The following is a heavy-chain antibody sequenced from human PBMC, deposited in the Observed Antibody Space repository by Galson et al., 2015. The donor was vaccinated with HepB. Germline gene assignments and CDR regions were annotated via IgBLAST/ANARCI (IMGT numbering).Heavy chain of an antibody. Sequence: SLRLSCAASGFTFSSYSMNWVRQAPGKGLEWVSYISSSSSTIYYADSVKGRFTISRDNAKNSLYLQMNSLRAEDTAVYYCARGSPRRGVVVITSWGQGTLVTVSS. V-gene: IGHV3-48*01. CDR2: ISSSSSTI. CDR1: GFTFSSYS. J-gene: IGHJ4*02. CDR3: ARGSPRRGVVVITS. D-gene: IGHD3-22*01.